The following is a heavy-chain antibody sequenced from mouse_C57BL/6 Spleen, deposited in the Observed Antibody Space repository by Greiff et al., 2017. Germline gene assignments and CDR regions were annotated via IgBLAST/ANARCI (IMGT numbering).Heavy chain of an antibody. V-gene: IGHV1-67*01. J-gene: IGHJ4*01. CDR3: ARAAGTYYAMDY. Sequence: VMLVESAPALVRPGVSVKISCTGSGYTFTDYAMHWVKQSHATSLEWIGVISTYYGDASYNPMFKDKATMTVDKSSSTAYMELASLTAEDSAVYYCARAAGTYYAMDYWGKGTSVTVS. D-gene: IGHD3-3*01. CDR1: GYTFTDYA. CDR2: ISTYYGDA.